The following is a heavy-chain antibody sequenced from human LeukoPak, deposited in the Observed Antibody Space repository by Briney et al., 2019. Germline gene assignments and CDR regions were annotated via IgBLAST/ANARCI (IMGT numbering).Heavy chain of an antibody. CDR1: GFTFSSYG. CDR2: ISYDGSNK. CDR3: AKDLREYYDSSGYTYFDY. Sequence: GGSLRLSCAASGFTFSSYGMHWVRQAPGKGLEWVAVISYDGSNKYYADSVKGRFTISRDNSKNTLYLQMNSLRAEDTAVYYYAKDLREYYDSSGYTYFDYWGQGTLVTVSS. V-gene: IGHV3-30*18. J-gene: IGHJ4*02. D-gene: IGHD3-22*01.